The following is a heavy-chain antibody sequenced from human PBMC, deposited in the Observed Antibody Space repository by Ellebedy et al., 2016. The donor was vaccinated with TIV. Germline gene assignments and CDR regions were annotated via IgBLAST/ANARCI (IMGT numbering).Heavy chain of an antibody. Sequence: GESLKISXAASGFTFSSYSMNWVRQAPGKGLEWVSSISSSSSYIYYADSVKGRFTISRDNAKNSLYLQMNSLRAEDTAVYYCARDGIPAAIVRYNWFNPWGQGTLVTVSS. CDR1: GFTFSSYS. CDR3: ARDGIPAAIVRYNWFNP. V-gene: IGHV3-21*01. J-gene: IGHJ5*02. D-gene: IGHD2-2*02. CDR2: ISSSSSYI.